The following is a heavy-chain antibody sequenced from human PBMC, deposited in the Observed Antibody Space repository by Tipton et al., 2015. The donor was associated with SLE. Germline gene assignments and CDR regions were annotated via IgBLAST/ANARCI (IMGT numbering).Heavy chain of an antibody. V-gene: IGHV3-21*01. J-gene: IGHJ3*02. CDR2: ISSSSSYI. CDR1: GFTFSSYS. CDR3: ARDVIRGAFDI. D-gene: IGHD2-21*01. Sequence: SLRLSCAASGFTFSSYSMNWVRQAPGKGLEWVSSISSSSSYIYYADSVKGRFTISRDNAKNSLYLQMNSLRAEDTAVYYCARDVIRGAFDIWGQGTMVTVSS.